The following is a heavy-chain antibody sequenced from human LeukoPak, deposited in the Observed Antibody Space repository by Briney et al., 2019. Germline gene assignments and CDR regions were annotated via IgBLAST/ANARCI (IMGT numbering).Heavy chain of an antibody. Sequence: RGSLRLSCSASGFTFSSYNMNWVRQAPGKRLEWVSHISSSGTTIYYADSVKGRFTISRDNSKNALYLQMNSLRVEDTAVYYCARDLALGYWGQGTLVTVSS. CDR1: GFTFSSYN. V-gene: IGHV3-48*01. CDR2: ISSSGTTI. CDR3: ARDLALGY. D-gene: IGHD5-12*01. J-gene: IGHJ4*02.